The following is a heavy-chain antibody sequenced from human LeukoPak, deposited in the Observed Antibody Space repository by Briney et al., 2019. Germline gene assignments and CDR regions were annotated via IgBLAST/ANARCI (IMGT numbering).Heavy chain of an antibody. CDR1: GGSISSGGYY. CDR3: ATSGVRYYYDSSGYYRAPYYFDY. D-gene: IGHD3-22*01. J-gene: IGHJ4*02. V-gene: IGHV4-31*03. CDR2: IYYSGST. Sequence: SQTLSLTCTVSGGSISSGGYYWSWIRQHPGKGLEWIGYIYYSGSTYYNPSLKSRVTISVDTSKNQFSLKLSSVTAADTAVYYCATSGVRYYYDSSGYYRAPYYFDYWGQGTLVTVSS.